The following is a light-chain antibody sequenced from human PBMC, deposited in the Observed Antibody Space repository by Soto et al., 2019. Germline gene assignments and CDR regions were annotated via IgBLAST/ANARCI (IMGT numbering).Light chain of an antibody. J-gene: IGLJ2*01. Sequence: QSVLTQPPSASGSPGQSVTISCTGSNTDIGGHKYVSWYQHHPGKAPKLIIYEVRERPSGVPDRFSGSKSGNAASLTVSGLQADDEATYYCSSYTGNNNFVLFGGGTKLTVL. CDR3: SSYTGNNNFVL. CDR1: NTDIGGHKY. V-gene: IGLV2-8*01. CDR2: EVR.